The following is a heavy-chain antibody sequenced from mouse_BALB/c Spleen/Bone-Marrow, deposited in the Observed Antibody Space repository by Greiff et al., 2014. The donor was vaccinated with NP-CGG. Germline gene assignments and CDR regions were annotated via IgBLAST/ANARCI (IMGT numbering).Heavy chain of an antibody. D-gene: IGHD2-4*01. CDR1: GYTFSRNW. CDR3: ARVGSTMITTAFAY. Sequence: QGQLKESGAELMKPGASVKISCKATGYTFSRNWVEGGKQRPGHGLEWIGEILPGSGSTNYNEKFKGKATFTADTSSNTANMQLSSPTSEDSGVYYCARVGSTMITTAFAYWGQGTLVTVSA. V-gene: IGHV1-9*01. CDR2: ILPGSGST. J-gene: IGHJ3*01.